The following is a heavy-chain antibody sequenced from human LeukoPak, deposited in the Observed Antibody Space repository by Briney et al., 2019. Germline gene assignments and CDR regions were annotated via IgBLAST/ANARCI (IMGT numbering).Heavy chain of an antibody. V-gene: IGHV4-59*08. Sequence: SETLSLTCTVSGGSISSYYWSWIRQPPGKGLEWIGYIYYSGSTNYNPSLKSRVTISVDTSKNQFSLKLSSVTAADTAVYYCATHHGPPDWGQGTLVTVSS. CDR1: GGSISSYY. J-gene: IGHJ4*02. CDR3: ATHHGPPD. CDR2: IYYSGST.